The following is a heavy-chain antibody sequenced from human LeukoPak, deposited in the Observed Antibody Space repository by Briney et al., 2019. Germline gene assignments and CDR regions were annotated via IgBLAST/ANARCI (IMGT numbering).Heavy chain of an antibody. D-gene: IGHD2-15*01. CDR3: ARVLGYCSGGSCKNWFDP. Sequence: TSETLSLTCTVSGDSISSYYWSWIRQPPGKGLEWIGYIYYSGSTNYNPSLKSRVTISVDTSKNQFSLKLSSVTAADTAVYYCARVLGYCSGGSCKNWFDPWGQGTLVTVSS. CDR2: IYYSGST. J-gene: IGHJ5*02. CDR1: GDSISSYY. V-gene: IGHV4-59*12.